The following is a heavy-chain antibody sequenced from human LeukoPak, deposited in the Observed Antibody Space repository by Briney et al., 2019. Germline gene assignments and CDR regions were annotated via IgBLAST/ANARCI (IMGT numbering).Heavy chain of an antibody. CDR3: AGDSGSYWAY. J-gene: IGHJ4*02. V-gene: IGHV1-69*13. CDR1: GYTFTGYY. CDR2: IIPIFGTA. D-gene: IGHD1-26*01. Sequence: SVKVSCKASGYTFTGYYMHWVRQAPGQGLEWMGGIIPIFGTANYAQKFQGRVTITADESTSTAYMELSSLRSEDTAVYYCAGDSGSYWAYWGQGTLVTVSS.